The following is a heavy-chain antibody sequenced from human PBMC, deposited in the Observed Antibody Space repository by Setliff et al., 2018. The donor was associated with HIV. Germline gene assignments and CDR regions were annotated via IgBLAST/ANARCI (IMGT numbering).Heavy chain of an antibody. CDR3: ARFRLYHYSNKVDY. Sequence: PGGSLRLSCAASGFSFGSYWMSWVRQAPGKGLEWVANVKQDGSDKYYVDSVKGRFTISRDNAKNSLYLQMNSLRAEDTAVYYCARFRLYHYSNKVDYWGQGTLVTVSS. J-gene: IGHJ4*02. CDR2: VKQDGSDK. V-gene: IGHV3-7*01. D-gene: IGHD4-4*01. CDR1: GFSFGSYW.